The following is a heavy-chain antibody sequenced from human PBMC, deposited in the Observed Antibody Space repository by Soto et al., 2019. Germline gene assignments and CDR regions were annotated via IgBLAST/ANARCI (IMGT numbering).Heavy chain of an antibody. D-gene: IGHD3-22*01. J-gene: IGHJ6*02. CDR3: ARRAIDSIGYQVSRGMGV. Sequence: QVQLVQSGAEVKKPGASVKVSCKASGYTFTSYGISWVRQAPGQGLEWMGWISAYNGNTNYAQKLQGRVTMTTDTATSKAYMEQRNQKSDDTAVYYCARRAIDSIGYQVSRGMGVRGQGTTVTVSS. CDR1: GYTFTSYG. CDR2: ISAYNGNT. V-gene: IGHV1-18*01.